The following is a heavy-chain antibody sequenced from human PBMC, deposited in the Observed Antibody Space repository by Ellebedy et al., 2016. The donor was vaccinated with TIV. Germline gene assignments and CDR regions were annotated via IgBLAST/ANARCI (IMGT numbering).Heavy chain of an antibody. J-gene: IGHJ4*02. Sequence: GESLKISCAASGFTFSSYAMAWVRQTPGKGLEWVSAIFAGGNKIYYAESVKGRFTISRDNSKNTLFLQMNSLRAEDTAIYYCAKGRGGGSDTSAPRYYFDYWGLGTLVTVSS. CDR1: GFTFSSYA. D-gene: IGHD3-22*01. CDR2: IFAGGNKI. V-gene: IGHV3-23*01. CDR3: AKGRGGGSDTSAPRYYFDY.